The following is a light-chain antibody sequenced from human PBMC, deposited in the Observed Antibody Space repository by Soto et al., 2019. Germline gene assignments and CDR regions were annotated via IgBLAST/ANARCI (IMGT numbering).Light chain of an antibody. J-gene: IGKJ5*01. Sequence: ERAXXSXXXXQSVSNNYLAWYQQKPGQAPRLLIYGASNRATGIPARFSGSGSGTDFTLTISSLGPEDFAVYYCHQRQYWPPITFGQGTRLEIK. V-gene: IGKV3-11*01. CDR2: GAS. CDR1: QSVSNNY. CDR3: HQRQYWPPIT.